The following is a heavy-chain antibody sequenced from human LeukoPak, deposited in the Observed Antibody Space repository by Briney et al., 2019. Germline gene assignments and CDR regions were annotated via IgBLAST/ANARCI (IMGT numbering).Heavy chain of an antibody. J-gene: IGHJ5*02. CDR3: ARAPSNSGYNWFDP. Sequence: SETLSLTCAVSGGSISSGGYSWSWIRQPPGKGLEWIGYIYYSGRTNYNPSLKSRVTISVDTSKNQFSLKLSSVTAADTAVCYCARAPSNSGYNWFDPWGQGTLVTVSS. CDR2: IYYSGRT. D-gene: IGHD2-2*03. V-gene: IGHV4-61*08. CDR1: GGSISSGGYS.